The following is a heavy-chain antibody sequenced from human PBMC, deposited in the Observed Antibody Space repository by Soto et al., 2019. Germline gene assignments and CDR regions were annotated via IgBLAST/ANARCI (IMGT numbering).Heavy chain of an antibody. CDR1: GGSISSSSYF. CDR2: IYYSGST. Sequence: SETLSLTCTVSGGSISSSSYFWGWIRQPPGKGLEWIGTIYYSGSTYYNPSLKSRVTIPVDTSKNQFSLKLSFVTAADTAVYYCARHRINYGMDVWGQGTTVTVSS. V-gene: IGHV4-39*01. CDR3: ARHRINYGMDV. J-gene: IGHJ6*02.